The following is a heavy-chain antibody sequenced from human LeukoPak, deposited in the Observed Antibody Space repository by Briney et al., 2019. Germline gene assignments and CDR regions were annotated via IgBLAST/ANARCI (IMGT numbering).Heavy chain of an antibody. J-gene: IGHJ4*02. Sequence: PGGSLRLSCAASGFTVSSNYMSWVRQAPGKGLEWVSVIYSGGSTYYADSVKGRFTISRDNSKNTLYLQMNSLRAEDTAAYYCARAFDYYDSSGSPLPSYYFDYWGQGTLVTVSS. D-gene: IGHD3-22*01. CDR3: ARAFDYYDSSGSPLPSYYFDY. V-gene: IGHV3-53*05. CDR2: IYSGGST. CDR1: GFTVSSNY.